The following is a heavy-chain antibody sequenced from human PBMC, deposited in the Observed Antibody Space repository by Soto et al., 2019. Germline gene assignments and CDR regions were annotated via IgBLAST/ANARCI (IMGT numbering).Heavy chain of an antibody. CDR2: TYYRSKWYN. CDR3: ARGMLAAARLGYYYYYGMDV. J-gene: IGHJ6*02. CDR1: GDSVSSNSAA. Sequence: PSQTLSLTCAISGDSVSSNSAAWNWIRQSPSRGLEWLGRTYYRSKWYNDYAVSVKSRITINPDTSKNQFSLQLNSVTPEDTAVYYCARGMLAAARLGYYYYYGMDVWGQGTTVTV. D-gene: IGHD6-13*01. V-gene: IGHV6-1*01.